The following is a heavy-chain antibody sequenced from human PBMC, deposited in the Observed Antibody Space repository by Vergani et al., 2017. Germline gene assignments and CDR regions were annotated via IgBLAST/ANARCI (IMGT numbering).Heavy chain of an antibody. CDR3: ARASVDTGGFDP. J-gene: IGHJ5*02. CDR1: GGSIGSHY. CDR2: IYYSGST. D-gene: IGHD5-18*01. Sequence: QVQLQESGPGLVKPSETLSLTCIVSGGSIGSHYWSWIRQPLGKGLEWIGYIYYSGSTNYNPSLKSRVTISEDTSKNQFFLKLSSVTAADTAVYYCARASVDTGGFDPWGQGTLVTVSS. V-gene: IGHV4-59*11.